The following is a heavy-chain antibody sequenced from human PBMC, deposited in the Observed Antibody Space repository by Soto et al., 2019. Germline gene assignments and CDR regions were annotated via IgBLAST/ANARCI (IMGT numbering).Heavy chain of an antibody. Sequence: ASVKVSCNASGFTFTSSAVQWVRQARGQRLEWIGWIVVGSGNTNYAQKFQERVTITRDMSTSTAYMELSSLRSEDTAVYYCAADSSGYQGFDYWGQGTLVTVSS. CDR1: GFTFTSSA. CDR2: IVVGSGNT. J-gene: IGHJ4*02. V-gene: IGHV1-58*01. D-gene: IGHD3-22*01. CDR3: AADSSGYQGFDY.